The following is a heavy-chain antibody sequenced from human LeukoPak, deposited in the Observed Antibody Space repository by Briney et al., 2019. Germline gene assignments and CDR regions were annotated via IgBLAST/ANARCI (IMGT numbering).Heavy chain of an antibody. CDR1: GYTFTSYG. J-gene: IGHJ6*03. Sequence: ASVKVSCKASGYTFTSYGISWVRQAPGQGLEWMGWISAYNGNTDYGQKLQGRVTMTVDTSTSTAYMELRSLRSDDTAVYYLARIHSSGGTNYYYYYMDVWGKGTTVTVSS. CDR3: ARIHSSGGTNYYYYYMDV. CDR2: ISAYNGNT. V-gene: IGHV1-18*01. D-gene: IGHD6-19*01.